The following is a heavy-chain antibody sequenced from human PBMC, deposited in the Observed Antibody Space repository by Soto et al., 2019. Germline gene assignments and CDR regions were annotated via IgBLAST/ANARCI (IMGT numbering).Heavy chain of an antibody. CDR1: GFTFSTYS. Sequence: EVPLVESGGGLVKPGGSLRLSCVASGFTFSTYSMNWVRQAPGKGLEWVADITTSSSFRFCADSVKGRFTISRDDAKNSLYLQMNSLRVEDTGVYYCARDLGVALATLTLDSWGQGTLVTVSS. CDR2: ITTSSSFR. CDR3: ARDLGVALATLTLDS. J-gene: IGHJ4*02. V-gene: IGHV3-21*02. D-gene: IGHD2-15*01.